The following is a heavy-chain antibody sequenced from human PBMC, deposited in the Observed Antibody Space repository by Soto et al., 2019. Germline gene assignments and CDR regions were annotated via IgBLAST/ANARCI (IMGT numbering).Heavy chain of an antibody. CDR3: AKDNGGGQLDPLYYYYYGMDV. Sequence: GGSLRLSCAASGFTFSSYAMSWVRQAPGKGLEWVSTISGSGGNTYYADSVKGRFTISRDISKNTLYLQMNSLRAEDTAVYYCAKDNGGGQLDPLYYYYYGMDVWGQGTTVTVSS. V-gene: IGHV3-23*01. D-gene: IGHD6-6*01. CDR2: ISGSGGNT. CDR1: GFTFSSYA. J-gene: IGHJ6*02.